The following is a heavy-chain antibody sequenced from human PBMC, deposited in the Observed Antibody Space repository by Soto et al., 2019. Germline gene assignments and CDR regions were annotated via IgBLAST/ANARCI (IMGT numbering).Heavy chain of an antibody. CDR3: ARLVRGYYYYYGMDV. J-gene: IGHJ6*02. D-gene: IGHD3-10*01. CDR2: INHSGST. Sequence: SETLSLTCAVYGGSFSCYYWSWIRQPPGKGLEWIGEINHSGSTNYNPSLKSRVTISVDTSKNQFSLKLSSVTAADTAVYYCARLVRGYYYYYGMDVWGQGTTVTVSS. V-gene: IGHV4-34*01. CDR1: GGSFSCYY.